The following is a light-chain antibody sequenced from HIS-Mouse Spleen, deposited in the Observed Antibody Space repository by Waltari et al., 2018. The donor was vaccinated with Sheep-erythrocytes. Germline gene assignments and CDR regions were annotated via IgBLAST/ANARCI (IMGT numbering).Light chain of an antibody. Sequence: QSALTQPRSVSGSPGQSVTISCTGTSSYVGGYHYVSWYQQHPGTAPKLMIYDVSKRPSGVPDRFSGSKSGNTASLTISGLQAEDEADYYCCSYAGSYNYVFGTGTKVTVL. V-gene: IGLV2-11*01. CDR1: SSYVGGYHY. CDR3: CSYAGSYNYV. CDR2: DVS. J-gene: IGLJ1*01.